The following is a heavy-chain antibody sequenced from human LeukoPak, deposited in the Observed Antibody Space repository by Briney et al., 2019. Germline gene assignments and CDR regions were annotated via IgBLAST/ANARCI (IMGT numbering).Heavy chain of an antibody. V-gene: IGHV3-74*01. CDR3: ASRNIAAADDY. D-gene: IGHD6-13*01. CDR1: GLLTFSNKW. CDR2: INSDGSST. Sequence: GGSLRLSCVASGLLTFSNKWMYWVRQPPGKGLVWVSRINSDGSSTTYADSVKGRFTISRDNAKNTLYLQMSSLRAEDTAVYYCASRNIAAADDYWGQGTLVTVSS. J-gene: IGHJ4*02.